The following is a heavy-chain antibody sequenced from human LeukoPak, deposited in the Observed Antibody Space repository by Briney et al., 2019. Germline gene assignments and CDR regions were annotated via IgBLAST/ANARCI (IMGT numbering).Heavy chain of an antibody. Sequence: GASVKVSCKASGYTFTSYDINWVRQATGQGLEWMGWMNPNSGNTGYAQKFQGRVTITRNTSISTAYMELSSLRSEDTAVYYCARDRKGPYSGYDPFDYWGQGTLVTVSS. CDR3: ARDRKGPYSGYDPFDY. CDR1: GYTFTSYD. CDR2: MNPNSGNT. V-gene: IGHV1-8*03. D-gene: IGHD5-12*01. J-gene: IGHJ4*02.